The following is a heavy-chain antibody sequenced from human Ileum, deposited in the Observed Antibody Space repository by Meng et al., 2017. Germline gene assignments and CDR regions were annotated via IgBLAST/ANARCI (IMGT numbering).Heavy chain of an antibody. CDR2: ISSSGDTI. J-gene: IGHJ4*02. D-gene: IGHD2/OR15-2a*01. CDR3: TRSAKLLLF. V-gene: IGHV3-48*03. Sequence: GESLKISCAASGFSFSSYEMNWVRQAPGKGLEWVSYISSSGDTIYYTDSAKGRFTISSDNAKNSLYLQMNSLRAEDTALYYCTRSAKLLLFGGQGTLVTVSS. CDR1: GFSFSSYE.